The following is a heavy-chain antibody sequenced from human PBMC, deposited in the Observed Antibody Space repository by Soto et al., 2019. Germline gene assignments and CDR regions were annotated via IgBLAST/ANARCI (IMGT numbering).Heavy chain of an antibody. D-gene: IGHD5-18*01. CDR1: GGSISSSSYY. V-gene: IGHV4-39*01. CDR2: IYYSGST. J-gene: IGHJ6*02. Sequence: SETLSLTCTVSGGSISSSSYYWGWIRQPPGKGLEWIGSIYYSGSTYYNPSLKSRVTISVDTSKSQFSLKLSSVTAADTAVCYCARDTAMETNYYYYGMDVWGQGTTVTVSS. CDR3: ARDTAMETNYYYYGMDV.